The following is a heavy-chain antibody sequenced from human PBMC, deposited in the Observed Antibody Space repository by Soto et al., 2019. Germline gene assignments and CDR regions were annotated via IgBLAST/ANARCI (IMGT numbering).Heavy chain of an antibody. CDR2: INAGNGNT. D-gene: IGHD3-10*01. J-gene: IGHJ6*03. V-gene: IGHV1-3*01. CDR3: AREAGSGSYLLPYYYYYMDV. CDR1: GYTFTSYA. Sequence: ASVKVSCKASGYTFTSYAMHWVRQAPGQRLEWMGWINAGNGNTKYSQKFQGRVTITRDTSASTAYMELGSLRSEDTAVYYCAREAGSGSYLLPYYYYYMDVWGKGTTVTVSS.